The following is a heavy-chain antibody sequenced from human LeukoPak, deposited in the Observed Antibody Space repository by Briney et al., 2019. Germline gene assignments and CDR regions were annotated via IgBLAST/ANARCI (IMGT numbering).Heavy chain of an antibody. J-gene: IGHJ4*02. CDR2: IRSDGNNE. Sequence: GGSLRLSCAASGFTFSNYGMHWVSQDPGKGLEWVAFIRSDGNNEYYADSVKGRFTISRDNSKNTLNLQMNSLRAEDTAVYYCAKRMTTEAKNYFDDWGQGTLVTVSS. CDR1: GFTFSNYG. D-gene: IGHD4-17*01. CDR3: AKRMTTEAKNYFDD. V-gene: IGHV3-30*02.